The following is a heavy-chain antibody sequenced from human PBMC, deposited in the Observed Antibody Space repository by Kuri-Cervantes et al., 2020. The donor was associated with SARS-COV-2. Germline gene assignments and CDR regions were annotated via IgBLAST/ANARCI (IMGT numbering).Heavy chain of an antibody. V-gene: IGHV3-11*04. CDR3: ESESGYSSSWGDY. J-gene: IGHJ4*02. CDR1: GFIFSDYY. CDR2: IGPSGTTK. Sequence: GGSLRLSCTASGFIFSDYYMTWIRQAPGKGLEWVSNIGPSGTTKYYADSVKGRFTISRDNSKNTLYLQMNSLRAEDTAVYYCESESGYSSSWGDYWGQGTLVTVSS. D-gene: IGHD6-13*01.